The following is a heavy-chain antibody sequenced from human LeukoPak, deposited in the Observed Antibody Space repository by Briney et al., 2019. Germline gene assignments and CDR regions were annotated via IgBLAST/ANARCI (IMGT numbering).Heavy chain of an antibody. V-gene: IGHV3-66*01. D-gene: IGHD3-10*01. Sequence: PGGSLRLSCAASGFTVSSNYMSWVRQAPGKGLEWVSVIYSGGSTYYADSVKGRFTISRDNYKNTMYLQMNSLRAEDTAVYYCASPRYYGSGTYSEDAFDIWGQGTMVTVSS. CDR2: IYSGGST. CDR3: ASPRYYGSGTYSEDAFDI. J-gene: IGHJ3*02. CDR1: GFTVSSNY.